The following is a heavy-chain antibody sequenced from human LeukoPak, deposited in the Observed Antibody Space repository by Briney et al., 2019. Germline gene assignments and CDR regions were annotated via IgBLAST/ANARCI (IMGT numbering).Heavy chain of an antibody. CDR1: GFTFSDYY. CDR3: ARDTGGDYVWGSYRYYFDY. D-gene: IGHD3-16*02. V-gene: IGHV3-11*01. Sequence: PGGSLRLSCAASGFTFSDYYMSWIRQAPGKGLEWVSYISSSGSTIYYADSVKGRFTISRDNAKNSLYLQMNSLRAEDTAVHYCARDTGGDYVWGSYRYYFDYWGQGTLVTVSS. J-gene: IGHJ4*02. CDR2: ISSSGSTI.